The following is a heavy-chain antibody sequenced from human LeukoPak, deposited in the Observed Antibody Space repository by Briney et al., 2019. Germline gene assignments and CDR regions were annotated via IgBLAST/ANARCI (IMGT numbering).Heavy chain of an antibody. J-gene: IGHJ4*02. Sequence: ASVKVSCKASGYTFTGYYIHWVRQAPGQGLEWMGWINTNSGGTNYAQKFQGRATMTRDRSINTAYMDLRSLTYDDTAVYYCARDKPAEAALDFWGQGTLVTVSP. CDR1: GYTFTGYY. CDR3: ARDKPAEAALDF. V-gene: IGHV1-2*02. CDR2: INTNSGGT.